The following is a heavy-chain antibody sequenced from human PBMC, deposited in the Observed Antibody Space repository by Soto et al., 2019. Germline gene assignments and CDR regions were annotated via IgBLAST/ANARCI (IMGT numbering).Heavy chain of an antibody. V-gene: IGHV3-23*01. J-gene: IGHJ4*02. D-gene: IGHD2-15*01. Sequence: EVQVLESGGGSEQPGGSLRLSCAASGFTFRSYVMSWVRQAPGKGLEWVSSISGSGGNRYYADSVKGRLTISRDNSNNTVYLQVDSLRAEDTAIYYCARFRSGIGWDFWGQGTLVTVSS. CDR1: GFTFRSYV. CDR3: ARFRSGIGWDF. CDR2: ISGSGGNR.